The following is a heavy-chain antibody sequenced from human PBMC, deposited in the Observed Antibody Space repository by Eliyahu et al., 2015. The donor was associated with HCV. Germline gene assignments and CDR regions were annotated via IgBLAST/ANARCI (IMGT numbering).Heavy chain of an antibody. V-gene: IGHV4-59*01. J-gene: IGHJ3*02. D-gene: IGHD5-18*01. CDR2: IYYSGST. CDR1: GGSISSYY. Sequence: QVQLQESGPGLVKPSETLSLTCTVSGGSISSYYWSWIRQPPGKGLEWIGYIYYSGSTNYNPSLKSRVTISVDTSKNQFSLKLSSVTAADTAVYYCARYSLTRNDAFDIWGQGTMVTVSS. CDR3: ARYSLTRNDAFDI.